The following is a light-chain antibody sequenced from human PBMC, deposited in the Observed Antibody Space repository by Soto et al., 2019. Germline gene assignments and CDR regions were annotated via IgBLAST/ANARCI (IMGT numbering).Light chain of an antibody. CDR2: DAS. CDR1: QDINKN. V-gene: IGKV1-33*01. CDR3: LQDINYPWT. Sequence: DIQMTQSPSSLSASVGDRVTITCQASQDINKNLIWYQQKPGKAPKLLIYDASDLETGVPSRFSGSGSGTGFTFTISSLQPEDFATYYCLQDINYPWTFGQGTKVDIK. J-gene: IGKJ1*01.